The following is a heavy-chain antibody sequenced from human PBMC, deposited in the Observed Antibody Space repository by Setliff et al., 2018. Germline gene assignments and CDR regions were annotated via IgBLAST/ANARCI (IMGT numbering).Heavy chain of an antibody. CDR1: GGSISSGSYY. V-gene: IGHV4-61*02. D-gene: IGHD1-26*01. CDR3: ARDNTIVGATDY. J-gene: IGHJ4*02. Sequence: TSETLSLTCAVSGGSISSGSYYWSWIRQPAGKGLEWVGRLHTSGSTNYNPSLKSRVTISVDTSKNQFSLKLSSVTAADTAVYFCARDNTIVGATDYWGQGTLVTVS. CDR2: LHTSGST.